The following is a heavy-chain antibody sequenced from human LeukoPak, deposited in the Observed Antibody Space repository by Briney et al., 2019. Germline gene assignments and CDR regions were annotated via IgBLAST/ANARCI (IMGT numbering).Heavy chain of an antibody. V-gene: IGHV4-34*01. D-gene: IGHD3-22*01. CDR3: ARADSSGYHDFAY. CDR2: INHSGST. Sequence: SETLSLTCAVYGGSFSGYYWSWIRQPPGKGLEWIGEINHSGSTNYNPSLKSRVTISVDTSKNQFSLKLSSVTAADTAVYYCARADSSGYHDFAYWGQGTLVTVSS. CDR1: GGSFSGYY. J-gene: IGHJ4*02.